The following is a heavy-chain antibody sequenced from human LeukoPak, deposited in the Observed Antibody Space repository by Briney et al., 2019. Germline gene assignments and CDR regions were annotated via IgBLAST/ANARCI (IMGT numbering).Heavy chain of an antibody. CDR2: ISYDGSNK. Sequence: GGSLRLSCAASGFTFSSYGMHWVRQAPGKGLEWVSVISYDGSNKYYADSVKGRFTISRDNSKNTLYLQMNSLRAEDTAVYYCAKVDSCSLPVPFFYYGMDVWGQGTSVTVSS. V-gene: IGHV3-30*18. D-gene: IGHD6-6*01. CDR3: AKVDSCSLPVPFFYYGMDV. J-gene: IGHJ6*02. CDR1: GFTFSSYG.